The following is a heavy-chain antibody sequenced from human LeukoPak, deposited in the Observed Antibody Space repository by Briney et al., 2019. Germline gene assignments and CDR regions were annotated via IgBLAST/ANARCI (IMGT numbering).Heavy chain of an antibody. Sequence: PGGSLRLSCAASGFTFNNYSMSWVRQSPRKGQEWVSSMSTGGRNIYYADPVKGRSTISRDNANDSLFLQLNCLRAEDTAIYYCARGGAVAGSTADYWGQGTLVAVSS. CDR3: ARGGAVAGSTADY. CDR1: GFTFNNYS. CDR2: MSTGGRNI. J-gene: IGHJ4*02. V-gene: IGHV3-21*01. D-gene: IGHD6-13*01.